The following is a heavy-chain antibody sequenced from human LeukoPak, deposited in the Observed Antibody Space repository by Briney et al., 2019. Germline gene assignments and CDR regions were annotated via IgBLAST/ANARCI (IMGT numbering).Heavy chain of an antibody. CDR1: GFTFSGYG. CDR3: ARDMVATIHGSRDYYGMDV. D-gene: IGHD5-12*01. Sequence: GGSLRLSCAASGFTFSGYGMHWVRQAPGKGLEWVAVIWYDGSNKYYADSVKGRFTISRDNSKNTLYLQMNSLRAEDTAVYYCARDMVATIHGSRDYYGMDVWGQGTTVTVSS. J-gene: IGHJ6*02. CDR2: IWYDGSNK. V-gene: IGHV3-33*01.